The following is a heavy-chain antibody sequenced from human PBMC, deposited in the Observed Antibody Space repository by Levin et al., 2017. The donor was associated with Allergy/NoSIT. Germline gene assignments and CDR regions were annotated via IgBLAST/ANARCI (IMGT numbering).Heavy chain of an antibody. CDR3: AKDNKQQLAPYYYYYYMDV. CDR1: GFTFSSYG. CDR2: ISYDGSNK. D-gene: IGHD6-13*01. V-gene: IGHV3-30*18. Sequence: GGSLRLSCAASGFTFSSYGMHWVRQAPGKGLEWVAVISYDGSNKYYADSVKGRFTISRDNSKNTLYLQMNSLRAEDTAVYYCAKDNKQQLAPYYYYYYMDVWGKGTTVTVSS. J-gene: IGHJ6*03.